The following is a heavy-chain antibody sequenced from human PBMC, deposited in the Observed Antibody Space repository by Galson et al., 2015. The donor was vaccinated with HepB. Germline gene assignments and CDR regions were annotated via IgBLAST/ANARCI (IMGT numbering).Heavy chain of an antibody. CDR2: ISGSGGST. V-gene: IGHV3-23*01. J-gene: IGHJ6*02. Sequence: SLRLSCAASGFTFSSYAMSWVRQAPGKGLECVSAISGSGGSTNYADSVKGRFTISRDNSKNTLYLQMISLRAEDTAVYYCAKNNPVAGRTLDVWGQGTTVTVSS. D-gene: IGHD6-19*01. CDR1: GFTFSSYA. CDR3: AKNNPVAGRTLDV.